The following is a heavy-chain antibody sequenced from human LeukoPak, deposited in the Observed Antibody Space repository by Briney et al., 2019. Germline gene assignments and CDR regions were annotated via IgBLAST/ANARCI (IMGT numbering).Heavy chain of an antibody. CDR2: ISWNSGSI. D-gene: IGHD3-22*01. CDR3: AKDTGPYDSSGYYYVRYFDY. J-gene: IGHJ4*02. Sequence: GGSLRLSCAASGFTFDEYTMHWVRQAPGKGLEWVSGISWNSGSIGYADSVKGRFTISRDNAKNSLYLQMNSLRAEDTALYYCAKDTGPYDSSGYYYVRYFDYWGQGTLVTVSS. CDR1: GFTFDEYT. V-gene: IGHV3-9*01.